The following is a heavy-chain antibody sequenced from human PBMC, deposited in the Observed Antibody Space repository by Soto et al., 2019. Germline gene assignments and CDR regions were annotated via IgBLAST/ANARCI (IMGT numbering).Heavy chain of an antibody. Sequence: QVQLVQSGAEVKKPGASVKVSCKASGYTFSSYHMHWVRQAPGQGLEWMGIIDPSGDYTAYAQNSQGRATITRDTSTSTLYLELSSLSSEDTAVYYCTREFAVGCGSYSFWGQGTLVTVSS. D-gene: IGHD1-26*01. CDR1: GYTFSSYH. V-gene: IGHV1-46*03. CDR3: TREFAVGCGSYSF. CDR2: IDPSGDYT. J-gene: IGHJ4*02.